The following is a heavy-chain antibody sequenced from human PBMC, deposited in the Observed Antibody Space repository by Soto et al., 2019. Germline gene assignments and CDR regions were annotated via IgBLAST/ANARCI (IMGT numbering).Heavy chain of an antibody. CDR2: IYYSGST. Sequence: SETLSLTCTVSGGSISSYYWSWIRQPPGKGLEWIGYIYYSGSTNYNPSLKSRVTISVDTSKNQFSLKLSSVTAADTAVYYCARHIIAVAGSLPNWFGPWGQGTLVTVSS. J-gene: IGHJ5*02. CDR3: ARHIIAVAGSLPNWFGP. CDR1: GGSISSYY. V-gene: IGHV4-59*08. D-gene: IGHD6-19*01.